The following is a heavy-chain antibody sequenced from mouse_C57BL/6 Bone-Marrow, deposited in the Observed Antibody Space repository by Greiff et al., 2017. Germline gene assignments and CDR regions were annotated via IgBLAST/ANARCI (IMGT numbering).Heavy chain of an antibody. J-gene: IGHJ2*01. CDR1: GYTFTSYW. Sequence: VQLQQPGAELVMPGASVKLSCKASGYTFTSYWVHWVKQRPGQGLAWIGEIDPSDSYTNYNQKFKGKSTLTVDQSSSTAYMQLSSLTSEDSAVYDCARCGDEDYDVYVDYWGQGTTLTVSS. V-gene: IGHV1-69*01. D-gene: IGHD2-4*01. CDR2: IDPSDSYT. CDR3: ARCGDEDYDVYVDY.